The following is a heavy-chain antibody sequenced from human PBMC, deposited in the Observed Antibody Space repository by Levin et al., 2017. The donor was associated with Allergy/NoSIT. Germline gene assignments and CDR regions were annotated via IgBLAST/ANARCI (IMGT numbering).Heavy chain of an antibody. D-gene: IGHD3-16*01. CDR3: TRAGPHLGP. V-gene: IGHV3-48*02. J-gene: IGHJ5*02. CDR1: GFTFSKYD. CDR2: ISSTSYTI. Sequence: GGSLRLSCAASGFTFSKYDMNWVRQAPGKGLEWVSYISSTSYTIYYADSVKGRFTISRDNAKNSLYLQMNSLRDDDTAVYYCTRAGPHLGPWGQGTLVTVSS.